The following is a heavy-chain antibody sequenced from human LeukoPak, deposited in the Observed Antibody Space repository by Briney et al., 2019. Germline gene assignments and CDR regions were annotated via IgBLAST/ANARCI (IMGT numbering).Heavy chain of an antibody. CDR2: ISYDGSNK. V-gene: IGHV3-30-3*01. CDR3: ARDQLLWFGEFTKFDY. J-gene: IGHJ4*02. Sequence: GRSLRLSCAASGFTFSSYAMHWVRQAPGKGLEWVAVISYDGSNKYYADSVKGRFTISRDNSKDTLYLQMNSLRAEDTAVYYCARDQLLWFGEFTKFDYWGQGTLVTVSS. CDR1: GFTFSSYA. D-gene: IGHD3-10*01.